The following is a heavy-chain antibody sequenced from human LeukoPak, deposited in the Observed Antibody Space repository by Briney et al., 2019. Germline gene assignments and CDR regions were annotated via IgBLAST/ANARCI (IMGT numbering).Heavy chain of an antibody. D-gene: IGHD3-22*01. CDR2: IIPIFGTA. CDR3: AREYYYDSSGYLY. CDR1: GGTFSSYA. V-gene: IGHV1-69*05. Sequence: SVKVSCKASGGTFSSYAISWVRQAPGQGPEWMGGIIPIFGTANYAQKFQGRVTITTDESTSTAYMELRSLRSDDTAVYYCAREYYYDSSGYLYWGQGTLVTVSS. J-gene: IGHJ4*02.